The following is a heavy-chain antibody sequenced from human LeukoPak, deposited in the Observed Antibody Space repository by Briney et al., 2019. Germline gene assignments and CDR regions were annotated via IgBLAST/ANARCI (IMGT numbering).Heavy chain of an antibody. J-gene: IGHJ6*03. D-gene: IGHD2-15*01. CDR3: AVAATPNYYYYYYMDV. Sequence: GASVKVSCKASGYTFTSYDINWVRQATGQGLEWMGWMNPNSCNTGYAQKFQGRVTMTRNTSICTDYMELSSLRSEYTAVYYCAVAATPNYYYYYYMDVWGKGTTVTVSS. CDR2: MNPNSCNT. CDR1: GYTFTSYD. V-gene: IGHV1-8*01.